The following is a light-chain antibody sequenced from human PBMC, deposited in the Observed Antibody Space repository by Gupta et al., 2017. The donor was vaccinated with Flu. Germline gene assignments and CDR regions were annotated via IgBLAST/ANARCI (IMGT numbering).Light chain of an antibody. CDR2: KDT. CDR1: VCSDAY. J-gene: IGLJ3*02. V-gene: IGLV3-25*03. CDR3: QAADISDRWV. Sequence: GQTAEITSSGDVCSDAYSYWYQQKTGQAPVLVLKKDTARAAGVPGRFSGSTSGTEVTLTILEVEEEDEADYYCQAADISDRWVFGGGTRLTVL.